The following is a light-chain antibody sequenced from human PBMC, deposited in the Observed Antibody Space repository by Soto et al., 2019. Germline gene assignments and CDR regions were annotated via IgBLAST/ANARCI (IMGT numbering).Light chain of an antibody. J-gene: IGKJ1*01. Sequence: DVVVTQSPLALPVTLGQPASISCGSTQSLVDSDGNTYLTWLQQRPGQSPRRLIYKVSNRDSGVPDRFSGSGSGTDFTLKISGVEAEDVGVYYCLQGTHWPWTLGQGTQVEIK. CDR1: QSLVDSDGNTY. V-gene: IGKV2-30*01. CDR3: LQGTHWPWT. CDR2: KVS.